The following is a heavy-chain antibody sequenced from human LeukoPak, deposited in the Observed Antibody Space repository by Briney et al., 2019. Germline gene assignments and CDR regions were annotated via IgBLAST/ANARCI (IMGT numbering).Heavy chain of an antibody. CDR2: VKGDGRTT. CDR3: ATGHSYGYDY. Sequence: PGGSLRLSCAASVLTFSDFWMHWVRQPPGKGLVWVALVKGDGRTTIYADSVKGRFTISRDNAKNTLYLQMNSLRADDSGVYYCATGHSYGYDYWGQGVLVTVSS. J-gene: IGHJ4*02. V-gene: IGHV3-74*01. D-gene: IGHD5-18*01. CDR1: VLTFSDFW.